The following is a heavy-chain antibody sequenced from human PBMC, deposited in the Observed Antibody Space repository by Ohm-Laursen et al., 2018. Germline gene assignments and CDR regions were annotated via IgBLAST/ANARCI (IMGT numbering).Heavy chain of an antibody. CDR2: IGGDDRT. J-gene: IGHJ4*02. D-gene: IGHD6-13*01. CDR1: GFSFSSYA. CDR3: ANNEYSSSWYYFDY. V-gene: IGHV3-23*01. Sequence: SLRLSCAASGFSFSSYAVTWVRQAPGKGLEWVSAIGGDDRTHYADSVKGRFTISKDKSKNMLYLQMNSLRAEDTAVYYCANNEYSSSWYYFDYWGQGTLVTVSS.